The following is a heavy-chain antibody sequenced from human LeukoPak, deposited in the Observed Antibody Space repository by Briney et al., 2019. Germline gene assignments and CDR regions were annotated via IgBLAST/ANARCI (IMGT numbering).Heavy chain of an antibody. Sequence: ASVKVSCKVSGYTLTELFIHWVRQAPGKGLEWVGGFDPEDGETIYAQKFQGRVTMTEDTSTDTAYMELSSLRSEDTAVYYCATDRGYNYALNLGVWFDPWGQGTLATVSS. D-gene: IGHD5-18*01. CDR2: FDPEDGET. CDR3: ATDRGYNYALNLGVWFDP. V-gene: IGHV1-24*01. CDR1: GYTLTELF. J-gene: IGHJ5*02.